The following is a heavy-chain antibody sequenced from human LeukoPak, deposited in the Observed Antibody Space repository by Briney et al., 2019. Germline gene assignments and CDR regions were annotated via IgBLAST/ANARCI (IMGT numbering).Heavy chain of an antibody. CDR2: IYYSGST. J-gene: IGHJ6*02. D-gene: IGHD3-3*01. CDR1: GGSISSGGYY. V-gene: IGHV4-31*03. CDR3: ARVVTYDFWSGYYSHGMDV. Sequence: PSETLSLTCTVSGGSISSGGYYWSWIRQHPGKGLEWIGYIYYSGSTYYNPSLKSRVTISVDTSKNQFSLKLSSVTAADTAVYYCARVVTYDFWSGYYSHGMDVWGQGTTVTVSS.